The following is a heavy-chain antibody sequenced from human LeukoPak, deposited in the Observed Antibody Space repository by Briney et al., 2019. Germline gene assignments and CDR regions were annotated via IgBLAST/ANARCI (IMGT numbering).Heavy chain of an antibody. CDR1: GFTFSSYE. CDR2: ISSSSSYI. J-gene: IGHJ5*02. V-gene: IGHV3-21*01. Sequence: GGSLRLSCAASGFTFSSYEMNWVRQAPGKGLEWVSSISSSSSYIYYADSVKGRFTISRDNAKNSLYLQMNSLRAEDTAVYYCARIGYSYAKGVNWFDPWGQGTLVTVSS. D-gene: IGHD5-18*01. CDR3: ARIGYSYAKGVNWFDP.